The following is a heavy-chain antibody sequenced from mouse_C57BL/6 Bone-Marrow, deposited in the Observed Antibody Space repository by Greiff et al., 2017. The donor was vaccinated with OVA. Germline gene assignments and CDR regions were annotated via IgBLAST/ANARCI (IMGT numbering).Heavy chain of an antibody. CDR3: ARRGYLDY. J-gene: IGHJ2*01. CDR1: GYTFTSYG. Sequence: VKLQESGAELARPGASVKLSCTASGYTFTSYGISWVKQRTGQGLEWIGEIYPRSGNTYYNEQFKGKATLTADTSSRTAYMELLSLASEDSAVYFCARRGYLDYWGQGTTLTVSS. V-gene: IGHV1-81*01. CDR2: IYPRSGNT.